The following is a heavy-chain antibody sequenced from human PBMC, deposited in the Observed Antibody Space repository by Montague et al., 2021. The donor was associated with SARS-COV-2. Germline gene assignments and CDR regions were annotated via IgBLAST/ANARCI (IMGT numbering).Heavy chain of an antibody. CDR3: VRDHPYGGPRGAYDI. Sequence: SETLSLTCTVSGGSITGYYWSWLRRSPGKGLEWIAYIYDGGAVXXXPSXXXRVTISTDTSKNQLSLKVNSATAADTAVYYCVRDHPYGGPRGAYDIWGQGTVVTVSS. J-gene: IGHJ3*02. V-gene: IGHV4-59*01. CDR2: IYDGGAV. D-gene: IGHD4-23*01. CDR1: GGSITGYY.